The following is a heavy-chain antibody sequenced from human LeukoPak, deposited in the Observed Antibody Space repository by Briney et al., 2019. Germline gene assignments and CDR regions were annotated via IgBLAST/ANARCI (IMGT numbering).Heavy chain of an antibody. CDR3: ARMTTGHDY. J-gene: IGHJ4*02. CDR2: INHSGYT. CDR1: GTSFSSYY. V-gene: IGHV4-34*01. D-gene: IGHD4-17*01. Sequence: SETLSLTCAVFGTSFSSYYWSWIRQSPEKGLEWIGEINHSGYTNNNPSLKSRVTMSIDTSNNRFSLRLSSVTAADTAVYFCARMTTGHDYWGQGILVTVSS.